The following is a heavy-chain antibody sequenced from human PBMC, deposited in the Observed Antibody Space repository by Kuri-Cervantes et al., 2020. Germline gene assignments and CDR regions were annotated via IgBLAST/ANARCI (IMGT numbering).Heavy chain of an antibody. CDR2: INPSDGST. CDR3: ARGPYGDYSRYFDL. D-gene: IGHD4-17*01. V-gene: IGHV1-46*01. J-gene: IGHJ2*01. CDR1: GYTFTSYY. Sequence: ASVKVSCKASGYTFTSYYMHWVRQAPGQGLEWMGIINPSDGSTSYVQKFQGRVIMTRDTSTSKVYMELSSLRSDDTAVYYCARGPYGDYSRYFDLWGRGTLVTVSS.